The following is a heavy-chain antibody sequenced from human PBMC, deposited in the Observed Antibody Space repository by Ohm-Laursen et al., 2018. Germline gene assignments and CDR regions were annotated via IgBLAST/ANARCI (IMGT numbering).Heavy chain of an antibody. CDR1: GASISSYY. Sequence: SDTLSLTWSVSGASISSYYWTWIRQPPGKGLEWIGHFYHSGGTNNNPSFKSRVTISIDTSKNQVSLNLNSVTAADTAVYYCASSQSSSWYHAFEVWGQGTMVTVSS. J-gene: IGHJ3*01. CDR3: ASSQSSSWYHAFEV. V-gene: IGHV4-4*08. D-gene: IGHD6-13*01. CDR2: FYHSGGT.